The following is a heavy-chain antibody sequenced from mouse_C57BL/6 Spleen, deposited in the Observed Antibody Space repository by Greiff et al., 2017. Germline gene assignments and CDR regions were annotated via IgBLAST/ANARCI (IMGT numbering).Heavy chain of an antibody. CDR3: AREGGHGSSPSVYAMDY. J-gene: IGHJ4*01. V-gene: IGHV1-19*01. Sequence: EVQLQQSGPVLVKPGASVKMSCKASGYTFTDYYMNWVKQSHGKSLEWIGVINPYNGGTSYNQKFKGKATLTVDKSSSTAYMERNSLTSEDSAVYYCAREGGHGSSPSVYAMDYWGQGTSVTVSS. CDR2: INPYNGGT. D-gene: IGHD1-1*01. CDR1: GYTFTDYY.